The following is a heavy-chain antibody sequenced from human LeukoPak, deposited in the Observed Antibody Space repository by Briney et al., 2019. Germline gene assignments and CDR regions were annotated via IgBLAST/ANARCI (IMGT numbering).Heavy chain of an antibody. V-gene: IGHV3-23*01. J-gene: IGHJ4*02. CDR2: ISSGGGTT. CDR1: GFTFSSYA. D-gene: IGHD1-14*01. Sequence: GGSLRLSCAASGFTFSSYAMNWVRQAPGKGLEWVSGISSGGGTTYYADSVKGRFTISRDDSKNTLYLQMNSLRAEDTAVYYCAKGEEGRIRRVDYWGQGTLVTVSS. CDR3: AKGEEGRIRRVDY.